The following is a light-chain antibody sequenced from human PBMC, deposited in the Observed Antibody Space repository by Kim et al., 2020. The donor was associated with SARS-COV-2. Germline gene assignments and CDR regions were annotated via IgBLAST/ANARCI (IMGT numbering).Light chain of an antibody. J-gene: IGLJ1*01. CDR1: SSDVGI. CDR3: CSFGGSSVFV. V-gene: IGLV2-23*02. CDR2: DDS. Sequence: GSPGQSITISCTGTSSDVGIVSWYQQHPGKAPRIIIFDDSGRPSGVSDRFAGSKSGNTASLTLSGLQAEDEADYYCCSFGGSSVFVFGTGTKVTVL.